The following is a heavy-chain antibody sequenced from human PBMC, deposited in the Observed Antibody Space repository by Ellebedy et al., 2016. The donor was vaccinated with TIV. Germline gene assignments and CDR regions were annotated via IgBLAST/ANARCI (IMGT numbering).Heavy chain of an antibody. CDR3: ARRGLESYDGFDI. D-gene: IGHD3-10*01. Sequence: GGSLRLXCAASGFNFGRKLMAWVRQAPGKGLEWVSSITGGSSDTYYADSVKGRFTISRDNSKDTLFLQMNSLRAADTALYFCARRGLESYDGFDIWGRGTMVTVSS. CDR2: ITGGSSDT. V-gene: IGHV3-23*01. J-gene: IGHJ3*02. CDR1: GFNFGRKL.